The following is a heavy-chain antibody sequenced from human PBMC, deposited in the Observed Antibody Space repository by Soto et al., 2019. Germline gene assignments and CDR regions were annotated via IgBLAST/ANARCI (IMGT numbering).Heavy chain of an antibody. V-gene: IGHV6-1*01. Sequence: SQTLSLTCAISGDSVSSDTAAWNWIRQSPSRGLEWLGRTYYRSKWYNDYAVSVKSRITLNPDTSKNQFSLQLNSLTPEDTAVYYCARAKEYTSSSRMDVWGQGITVTVSS. J-gene: IGHJ6*02. CDR2: TYYRSKWYN. CDR1: GDSVSSDTAA. D-gene: IGHD6-6*01. CDR3: ARAKEYTSSSRMDV.